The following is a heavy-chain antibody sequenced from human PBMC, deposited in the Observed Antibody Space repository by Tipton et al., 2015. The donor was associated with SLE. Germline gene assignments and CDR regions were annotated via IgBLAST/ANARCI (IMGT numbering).Heavy chain of an antibody. CDR2: IYYSGST. Sequence: LRLSCTVSGGSISTFYWSWIRQPPGKGLEWIGCIYYSGSTNYNPSLNSRVTLSVDMSKNQFSLKLSSVTAADTAVYYCASSVAWDPFDYWGQGTLVTVSS. J-gene: IGHJ4*02. V-gene: IGHV4-59*01. CDR3: ASSVAWDPFDY. D-gene: IGHD1-26*01. CDR1: GGSISTFY.